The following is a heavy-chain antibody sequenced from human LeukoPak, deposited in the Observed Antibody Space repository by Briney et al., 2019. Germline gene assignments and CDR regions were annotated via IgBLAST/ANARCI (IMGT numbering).Heavy chain of an antibody. J-gene: IGHJ4*02. D-gene: IGHD1-1*01. CDR2: ISGSGDST. CDR3: AKRVPRSSFDY. CDR1: GFTFSSYA. V-gene: IGHV3-23*01. Sequence: GGSLRLSCAASGFTFSSYARSWVRQAPGKGLGWVSAISGSGDSTYYADSVKGRFTTSRDNSKNTLYLQMNSLRAEDTAVYYCAKRVPRSSFDYWGQGTLVTVSS.